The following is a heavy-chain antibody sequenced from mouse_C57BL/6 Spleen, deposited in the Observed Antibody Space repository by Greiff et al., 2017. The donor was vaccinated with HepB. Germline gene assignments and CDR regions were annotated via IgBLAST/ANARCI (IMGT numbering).Heavy chain of an antibody. CDR2: IDPETGGT. CDR1: GYTFTDYE. V-gene: IGHV1-15*01. CDR3: TRKNYYGSSSYYAMDY. J-gene: IGHJ4*01. D-gene: IGHD1-1*01. Sequence: QVQLQQSGAELVRPGASVTLSCKASGYTFTDYEMHWVKQTPVHGLEWIGAIDPETGGTAYNQKFKGKAILTADKSSRTAYMELRSLTSEDSAVYYCTRKNYYGSSSYYAMDYWGQGTSVTVSS.